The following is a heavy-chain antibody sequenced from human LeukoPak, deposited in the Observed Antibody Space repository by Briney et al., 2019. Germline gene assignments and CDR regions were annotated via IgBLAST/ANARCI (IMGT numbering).Heavy chain of an antibody. CDR2: IYTGGTT. J-gene: IGHJ4*02. CDR3: ARHLQSGVAADIIFDY. Sequence: PSETLSLTCTVSGGSISSYYWSWFRQPPGKGLEWIGYIYTGGTTNYKPSLKSRVTISVDTSKNQFSLKLSSVTAADTAVYYCARHLQSGVAADIIFDYWGQGTLVTVSS. V-gene: IGHV4-4*09. CDR1: GGSISSYY. D-gene: IGHD2-2*02.